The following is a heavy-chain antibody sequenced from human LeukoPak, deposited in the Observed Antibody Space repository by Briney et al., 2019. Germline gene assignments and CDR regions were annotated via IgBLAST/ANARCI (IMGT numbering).Heavy chain of an antibody. D-gene: IGHD3-10*01. J-gene: IGHJ4*02. CDR1: GGSISSSSYY. V-gene: IGHV4-39*01. CDR2: IYYSGST. CDR3: ARHITFGETDN. Sequence: SETLSLTCTVSGGSISSSSYYWGWIRQPPGKGLEWIGSIYYSGSTYYNPSLKSRVTISVDTSKNQFSLKLSSVTAADTAVYYCARHITFGETDNWGQGTLVTVSS.